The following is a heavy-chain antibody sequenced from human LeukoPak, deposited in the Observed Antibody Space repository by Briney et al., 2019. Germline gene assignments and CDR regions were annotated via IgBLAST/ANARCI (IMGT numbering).Heavy chain of an antibody. Sequence: GASVKVSCKASGGTFSSYAISWVRQAPGQGLEWMGGIIPIFGTANYAQKFQGRVTITADESTSTAYMELSSLRSEDTAVYYCARATTARFYYYYYYMDVWGKGTTVTVSS. CDR2: IIPIFGTA. CDR3: ARATTARFYYYYYYMDV. J-gene: IGHJ6*03. CDR1: GGTFSSYA. D-gene: IGHD6-6*01. V-gene: IGHV1-69*13.